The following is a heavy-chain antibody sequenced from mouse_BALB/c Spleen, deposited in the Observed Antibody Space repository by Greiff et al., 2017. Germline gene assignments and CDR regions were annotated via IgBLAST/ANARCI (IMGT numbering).Heavy chain of an antibody. CDR2: INPYNGDT. V-gene: IGHV1-20*02. D-gene: IGHD2-4*01. CDR1: GYSFTGYF. Sequence: EVQLQQSGPELVKPGASVKISCKASGYSFTGYFMNWVMQSHGKSLEWIGRINPYNGDTFYNQKFKGKATLTVDKSSSTAHMELRSLASEDSAVYYCSTSYYYDPACFAYWRQGTLVTVSS. J-gene: IGHJ3*01. CDR3: STSYYYDPACFAY.